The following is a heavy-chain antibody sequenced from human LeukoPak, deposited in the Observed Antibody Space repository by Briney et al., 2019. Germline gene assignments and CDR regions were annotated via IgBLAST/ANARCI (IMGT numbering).Heavy chain of an antibody. Sequence: ASVKVSCKASGYTFTSYGISWVRQAPGQGLEWMGWISAYNGNTNYAQKLQGRVTMTTDTSTSTAYMELRSLRSDDTAVYYCAREPIWFGKFHAFDIWGQGTMVTVSS. J-gene: IGHJ3*02. CDR3: AREPIWFGKFHAFDI. V-gene: IGHV1-18*04. D-gene: IGHD3-10*01. CDR2: ISAYNGNT. CDR1: GYTFTSYG.